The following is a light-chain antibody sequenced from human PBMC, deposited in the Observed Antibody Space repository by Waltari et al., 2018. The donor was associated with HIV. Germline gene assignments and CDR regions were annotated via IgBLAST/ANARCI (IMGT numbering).Light chain of an antibody. Sequence: QSALTQPASVSGSPGQSIPISCTGTSSDVASYNLVSWYQHHPGKAPKVMIYAVTKRPSGVSDRISGSKSGNTASLTISGLQAEDEADYYCCSYAGTSTYVFGTGTKVTVL. CDR2: AVT. J-gene: IGLJ1*01. V-gene: IGLV2-23*02. CDR1: SSDVASYNL. CDR3: CSYAGTSTYV.